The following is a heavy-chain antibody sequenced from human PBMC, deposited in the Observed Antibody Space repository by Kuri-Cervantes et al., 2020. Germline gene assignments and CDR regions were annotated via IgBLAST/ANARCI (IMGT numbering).Heavy chain of an antibody. D-gene: IGHD3-9*01. Sequence: SETLSLTCTVSGGSISSSSYYWGWIRQPPGKGLEWIGSIYYSGSTYYNPSLKSRVTIPVDTSKNQFSLKLSSVTAADTAVYYCARDFTGSDVLSDYWGQGTLVTVSS. J-gene: IGHJ4*02. V-gene: IGHV4-39*07. CDR1: GGSISSSSYY. CDR3: ARDFTGSDVLSDY. CDR2: IYYSGST.